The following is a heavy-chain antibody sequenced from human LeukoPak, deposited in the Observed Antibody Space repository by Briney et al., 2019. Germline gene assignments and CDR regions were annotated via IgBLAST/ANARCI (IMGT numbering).Heavy chain of an antibody. V-gene: IGHV3-23*01. J-gene: IGHJ6*02. CDR3: AKDVRVGGGGMDV. Sequence: GGSLRLSCAASGFTFASYAMAWVRQAPGKGLEWVSTISGSGGSTYFADSVKGRFTISRDNSKDTLYLQMNSLRPEDTAVYYCAKDVRVGGGGMDVWGQGTPVTVSS. D-gene: IGHD1-26*01. CDR1: GFTFASYA. CDR2: ISGSGGST.